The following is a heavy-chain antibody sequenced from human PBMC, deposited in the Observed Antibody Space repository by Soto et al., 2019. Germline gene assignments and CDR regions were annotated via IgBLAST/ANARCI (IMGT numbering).Heavy chain of an antibody. CDR3: ARDQGITTIRVYSMSHSGMVV. CDR2: INTDNGNT. D-gene: IGHD1-1*01. V-gene: IGHV1-18*01. CDR1: GYTFTNSG. Sequence: RASVKVSCKASGYTFTNSGIIWVRQAPGQGLEWLGWINTDNGNTNYAQHLQGRVTLTTDTSTSTAYMDLRSLRSDDTAVYYCARDQGITTIRVYSMSHSGMVVWG. J-gene: IGHJ6*02.